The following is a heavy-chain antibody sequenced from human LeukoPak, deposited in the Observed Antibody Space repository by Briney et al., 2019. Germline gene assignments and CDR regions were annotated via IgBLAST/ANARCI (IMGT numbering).Heavy chain of an antibody. CDR2: ISAYNGNT. J-gene: IGHJ4*02. V-gene: IGHV1-18*01. CDR3: ATHHPEGGSGYSDQSPFDY. D-gene: IGHD3-22*01. Sequence: ASVKVSCKASGYTFTSYGISWVRQAPGQGLEWMGWISAYNGNTNYAQKLQGRVTMTTDTSTSTAYMELRSLRSEDTAVYYCATHHPEGGSGYSDQSPFDYWGQGTLVTVSS. CDR1: GYTFTSYG.